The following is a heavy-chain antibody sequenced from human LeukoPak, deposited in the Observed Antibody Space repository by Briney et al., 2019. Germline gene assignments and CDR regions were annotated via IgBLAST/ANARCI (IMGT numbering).Heavy chain of an antibody. CDR2: ISAYNGNT. V-gene: IGHV1-18*04. CDR3: ARDGLYCSGGSCPGLRY. D-gene: IGHD2-15*01. Sequence: GASVKVSCKASGYTFTGYYMHWVRQAPGQGLEWMGWISAYNGNTNYAQKLQGRVTMTTDTSTSTAYMELRSLRSVDTAVYYCARDGLYCSGGSCPGLRYWGQGTLVTVSS. J-gene: IGHJ4*02. CDR1: GYTFTGYY.